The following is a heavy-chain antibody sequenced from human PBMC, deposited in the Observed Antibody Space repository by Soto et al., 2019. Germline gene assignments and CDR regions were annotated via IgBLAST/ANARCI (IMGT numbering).Heavy chain of an antibody. J-gene: IGHJ6*02. CDR2: ISYDGSNK. CDR1: GFTFSSYG. CDR3: AKDLGAGTTSKYYYGMDV. Sequence: GGSLRLSCAASGFTFSSYGMHWVRQAPGKGLEWVAVISYDGSNKYYADSVKGRFTISRDNSKNTLYLQMNSLRAEDTAVYYCAKDLGAGTTSKYYYGMDVWGQGTTVTVAS. D-gene: IGHD1-1*01. V-gene: IGHV3-30*18.